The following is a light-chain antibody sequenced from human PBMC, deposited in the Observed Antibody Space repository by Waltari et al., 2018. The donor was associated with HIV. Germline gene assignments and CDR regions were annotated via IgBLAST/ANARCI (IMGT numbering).Light chain of an antibody. Sequence: QSVLTQPPSASGTPGQRVTISCSGSSSNVHWYQKLPGTAPKLLIFRNNQRASGVPGRFSGSKSCTSASLVISGLRSEDEADYYCATCADRPSGPVVFGGGTKVTVL. CDR1: SSN. V-gene: IGLV1-47*01. CDR3: ATCADRPSGPVV. J-gene: IGLJ2*01. CDR2: RNN.